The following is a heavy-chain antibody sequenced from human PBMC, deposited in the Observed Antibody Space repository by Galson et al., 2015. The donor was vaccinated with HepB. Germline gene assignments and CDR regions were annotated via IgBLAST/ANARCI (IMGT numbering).Heavy chain of an antibody. CDR1: GFTFSSYA. J-gene: IGHJ4*02. Sequence: SLRLSCAASGFTFSSYAMSWVRQAPGKGLEWVSAISGSGGSTYYADSVKGRFTISRDNSKNTLYLQMNSLRAEDTAVYYCAKDHRIGTMIVVPWYFDYWGQGTLVTVSS. CDR2: ISGSGGST. V-gene: IGHV3-23*01. D-gene: IGHD3-22*01. CDR3: AKDHRIGTMIVVPWYFDY.